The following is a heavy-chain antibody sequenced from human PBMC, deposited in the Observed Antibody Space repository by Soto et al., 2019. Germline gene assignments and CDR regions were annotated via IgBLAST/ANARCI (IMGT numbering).Heavy chain of an antibody. Sequence: ASVKVSCKASGYTFTSYAMHWVRQAPGQRLEWMGWINAGNGNTKYSQKFQGRVTITRDTSASTAYMELSSLRSEDTAVYYCATYGSGSYKPTTFDYWGQGTLVTVSS. J-gene: IGHJ4*02. CDR3: ATYGSGSYKPTTFDY. V-gene: IGHV1-3*01. CDR2: INAGNGNT. D-gene: IGHD3-10*01. CDR1: GYTFTSYA.